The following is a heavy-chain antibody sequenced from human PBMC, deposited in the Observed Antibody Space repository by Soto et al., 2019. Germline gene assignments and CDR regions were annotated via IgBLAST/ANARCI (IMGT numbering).Heavy chain of an antibody. J-gene: IGHJ5*02. CDR3: ARLKYQLPNNWFDP. CDR2: IYPGDSDT. CDR1: GYSFTSYC. Sequence: GESLKISCKGSGYSFTSYCIGWARQMPGKGLEWMGIIYPGDSDTRYSPSFQGQVTISADKSISTACLQWSSLKASDTAMYYCARLKYQLPNNWFDPWGQGTMVTVYS. V-gene: IGHV5-51*01. D-gene: IGHD2-2*01.